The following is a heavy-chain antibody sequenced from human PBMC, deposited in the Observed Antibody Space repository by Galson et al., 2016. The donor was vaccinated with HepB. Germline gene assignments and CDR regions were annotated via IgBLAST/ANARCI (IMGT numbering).Heavy chain of an antibody. Sequence: VKVSCKASGYRFRDYDVSWVRQAPGQGLEWMGWMNPNSGNTGYAQRLRGRIDMTSDASINTAYMELHSLRSEDTAVYYCARAIRNQLLSEYWGQGTLITVSS. J-gene: IGHJ4*02. CDR3: ARAIRNQLLSEY. CDR2: MNPNSGNT. D-gene: IGHD1-14*01. V-gene: IGHV1-8*01. CDR1: GYRFRDYD.